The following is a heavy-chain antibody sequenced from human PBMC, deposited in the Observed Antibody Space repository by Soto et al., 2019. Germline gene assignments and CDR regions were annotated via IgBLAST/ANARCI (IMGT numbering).Heavy chain of an antibody. V-gene: IGHV1-2*04. CDR3: ARAYRSSANYMDV. D-gene: IGHD6-25*01. Sequence: QVQLVQSGAEVKKPGASVKVSCKASGYTFTGYYIHWVRQAPGQGLEWMGWINPNSGGTNYAQQFQGWVTMTRDTYISTAYMELSRLRSDDTAVYYCARAYRSSANYMDVWGKVPTVTVSS. CDR1: GYTFTGYY. CDR2: INPNSGGT. J-gene: IGHJ6*03.